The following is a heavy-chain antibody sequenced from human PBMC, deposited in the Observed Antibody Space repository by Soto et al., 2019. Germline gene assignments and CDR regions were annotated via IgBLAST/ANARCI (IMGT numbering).Heavy chain of an antibody. V-gene: IGHV1-3*01. Sequence: QVQLVQSGAEVKKPGASVKVSCKASGYTFTSYAIHWVRQAPGQRLEWMGWINGGNGKTKFSQKFKGRVTITRDTSASTAYMELSSLRSEDTAVYYCARDNGYQLLLVWGQGTTVTVSS. CDR2: INGGNGKT. CDR3: ARDNGYQLLLV. D-gene: IGHD2-2*01. J-gene: IGHJ6*02. CDR1: GYTFTSYA.